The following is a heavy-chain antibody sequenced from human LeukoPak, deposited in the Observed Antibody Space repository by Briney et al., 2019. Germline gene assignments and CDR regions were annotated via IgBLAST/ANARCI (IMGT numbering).Heavy chain of an antibody. V-gene: IGHV3-30*02. CDR3: AKEFISGSYYYYYMDV. J-gene: IGHJ6*03. Sequence: GRSLRLSXAASGFTFSSYGMHWVRQAPGKGLEWVGFIRYDGSNEHYADSVKGRLTIYRDNSKNTLYLHMNSLIAEDTPVYFLAKEFISGSYYYYYMDVWGKGTTVTVP. D-gene: IGHD1-26*01. CDR1: GFTFSSYG. CDR2: IRYDGSNE.